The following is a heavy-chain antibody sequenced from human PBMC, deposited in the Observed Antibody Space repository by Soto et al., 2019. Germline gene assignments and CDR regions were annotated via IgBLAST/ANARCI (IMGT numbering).Heavy chain of an antibody. V-gene: IGHV1-2*04. J-gene: IGHJ4*02. D-gene: IGHD3-22*01. CDR2: INPNSGGT. Sequence: QVQLVQSGAEVKKPGASVKVSCKASGYTFTGYYMHWVRQAPGQGLEWMGWINPNSGGTNYAQKFQGWVTMTSDTSISTAYMDLSRLRSDDTAVYYCPRAPRDRSGYPQYYFDYWGQGTLVTVPS. CDR3: PRAPRDRSGYPQYYFDY. CDR1: GYTFTGYY.